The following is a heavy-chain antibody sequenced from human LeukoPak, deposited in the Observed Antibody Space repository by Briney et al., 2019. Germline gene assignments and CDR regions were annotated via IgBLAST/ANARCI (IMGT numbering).Heavy chain of an antibody. V-gene: IGHV4-39*07. CDR3: ARLMQEYYGSGTLFDY. J-gene: IGHJ4*02. Sequence: LSETLSLTCTVSGGSISSSSYYWGWIRQPPGKGLEWIGSIYYSGSTYYNPSLKSRVTISVDTSKNQFSLKLSSVTAADTAVYYCARLMQEYYGSGTLFDYWGQGTLVTVSS. CDR2: IYYSGST. D-gene: IGHD3-10*01. CDR1: GGSISSSSYY.